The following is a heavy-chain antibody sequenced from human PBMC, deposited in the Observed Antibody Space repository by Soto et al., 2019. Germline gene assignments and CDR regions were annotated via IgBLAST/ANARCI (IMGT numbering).Heavy chain of an antibody. Sequence: QLQLQESGPGLVKPSETLSLTCTVSGGSISSSSYYWGWIRQPPGKGLEWIGSIYYSGSTYYNPSLQSRVTISVDTSKNQFSLKLSSVTAADTAVYYCARYCSGGSCSRYDYWGQGTLVTVSS. V-gene: IGHV4-39*01. CDR2: IYYSGST. J-gene: IGHJ4*02. CDR1: GGSISSSSYY. CDR3: ARYCSGGSCSRYDY. D-gene: IGHD2-15*01.